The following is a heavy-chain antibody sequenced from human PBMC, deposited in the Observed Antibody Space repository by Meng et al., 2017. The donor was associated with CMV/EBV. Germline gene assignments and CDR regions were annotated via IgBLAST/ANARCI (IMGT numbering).Heavy chain of an antibody. J-gene: IGHJ4*02. CDR3: ARDSSGWYPHFDY. Sequence: VQLQGSGPGRVRPPDTLLRPCTVSGGSISSDYWSWIRQPVGKGLEWIGRIYTSGSTNYNPSLKSRVTMSVDTSKNQFSLKLSSVTAADTAVYYCARDSSGWYPHFDYWGQGTLVTVSS. D-gene: IGHD6-19*01. CDR1: GGSISSDY. V-gene: IGHV4-4*07. CDR2: IYTSGST.